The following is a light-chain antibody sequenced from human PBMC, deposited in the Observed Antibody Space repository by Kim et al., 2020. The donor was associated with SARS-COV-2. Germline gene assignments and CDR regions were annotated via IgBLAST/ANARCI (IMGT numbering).Light chain of an antibody. CDR1: SSDIGDYNY. V-gene: IGLV2-14*03. CDR2: DVI. CDR3: TSYTNINSLVL. J-gene: IGLJ2*01. Sequence: QSALTQPASVSGSPGQSITISCTGSSSDIGDYNYVSWYQHHPGKAPKLMIYDVIKRPSGVSNRFSGSKSGNTAPLTISGLQAEDEADYYCTSYTNINSLVLFGGGTQLTVL.